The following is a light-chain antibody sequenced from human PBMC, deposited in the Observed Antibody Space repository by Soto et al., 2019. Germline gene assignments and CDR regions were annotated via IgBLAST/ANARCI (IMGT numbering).Light chain of an antibody. J-gene: IGKJ1*01. CDR1: QTIRYS. CDR2: DAS. Sequence: DIQMTQSPSSLSTSVGDTVTITCRASQTIRYSLNWYQQKPGKPPKVLIYDASTLQSGVPPRFSGSGSGTDYALTITNLQPEDFATYYRPQTAGSLTWTFGQGTRV. CDR3: PQTAGSLTWT. V-gene: IGKV1-39*01.